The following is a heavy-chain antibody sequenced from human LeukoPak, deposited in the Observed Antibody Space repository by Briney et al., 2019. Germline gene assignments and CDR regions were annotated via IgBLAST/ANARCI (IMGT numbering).Heavy chain of an antibody. V-gene: IGHV6-1*01. CDR1: GDSVSNKNTA. Sequence: SQTLSLTCAISGDSVSNKNTAWNWLQQSPSRGLEWLGRTYYRSKWHNTYAASVKSRITINPDTSKNQFSLQLNSVTPEDTAVYYWAGERNESSGWYGNDAFDIWGQGTMVTVSS. D-gene: IGHD6-19*01. CDR3: AGERNESSGWYGNDAFDI. CDR2: TYYRSKWHN. J-gene: IGHJ3*02.